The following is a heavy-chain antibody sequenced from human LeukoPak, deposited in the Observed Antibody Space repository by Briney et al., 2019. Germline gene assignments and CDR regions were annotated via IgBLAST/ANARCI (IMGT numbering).Heavy chain of an antibody. J-gene: IGHJ6*03. CDR2: IYTSGTT. D-gene: IGHD2-2*01. Sequence: SETLSLTCNVSGGSISSGSYYWSWIRQPAGKGLEWIGRIYTSGTTNYNPSLKSRVTISVDTSKNQFSLKLSSVIAADTAVYYCARTTEGYCSSASCFGFSYSYYMDVWGKGTTVTISS. CDR1: GGSISSGSYY. CDR3: ARTTEGYCSSASCFGFSYSYYMDV. V-gene: IGHV4-61*02.